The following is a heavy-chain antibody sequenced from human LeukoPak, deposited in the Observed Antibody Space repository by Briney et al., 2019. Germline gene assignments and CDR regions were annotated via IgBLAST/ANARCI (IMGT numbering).Heavy chain of an antibody. Sequence: GGSLRLSCAASGFTFSSYFMSWVRQAPGKGLQWVASITDTGGEAYYTDSVEGRFSIPRDNSKNTLFLQMNSLRAEDTAVYFCGKSGQFDSWGQGTLVIVSS. J-gene: IGHJ5*01. D-gene: IGHD2-8*02. CDR3: GKSGQFDS. V-gene: IGHV3-23*01. CDR1: GFTFSSYF. CDR2: ITDTGGEA.